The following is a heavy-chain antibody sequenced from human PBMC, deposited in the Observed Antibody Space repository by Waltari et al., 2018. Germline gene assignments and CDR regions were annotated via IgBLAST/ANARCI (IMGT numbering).Heavy chain of an antibody. J-gene: IGHJ4*02. CDR2: ISYDGSNK. V-gene: IGHV3-30-3*01. CDR3: ARDSGRWGFDWFRYLADY. Sequence: QVQLVESGGGVVQPGRSLRLSCAASGFTFSSYAMHWVRQAPGKGLEWVAGISYDGSNKYYADSVKGRFTISRDNSKNTLYLQMNSLRAEDTAVYYCARDSGRWGFDWFRYLADYWGQGTLVTVSS. D-gene: IGHD3-9*01. CDR1: GFTFSSYA.